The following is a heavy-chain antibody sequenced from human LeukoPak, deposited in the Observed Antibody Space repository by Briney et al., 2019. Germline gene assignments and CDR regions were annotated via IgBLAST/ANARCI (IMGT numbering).Heavy chain of an antibody. D-gene: IGHD2-15*01. CDR3: ARDGVASSDF. J-gene: IGHJ4*02. CDR2: ISSNGGST. V-gene: IGHV3-64*01. Sequence: SGGSLRLSCAASGFTFSSYAMHWVRQAPGKGLEYVSAISSNGGSTYYANSVRGRFTISRDNSKNTLYLQMSGLRPEDTAMYFCARDGVASSDFWGQGTLVTVSS. CDR1: GFTFSSYA.